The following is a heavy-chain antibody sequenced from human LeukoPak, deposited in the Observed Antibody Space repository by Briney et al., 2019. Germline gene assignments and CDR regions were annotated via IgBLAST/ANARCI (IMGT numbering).Heavy chain of an antibody. D-gene: IGHD4-17*01. CDR2: ISTSGSGT. CDR1: GFTFSNYA. Sequence: PGGSLRLSCAASGFTFSNYAMNWVRQAPGKGLEWVSVISTSGSGTYYADSVKGRFAISRDNSKNTLYLQMNSLRAEDTAVYYCARDLDGAVYYFDYWGQGTLVTVSS. V-gene: IGHV3-23*01. J-gene: IGHJ4*02. CDR3: ARDLDGAVYYFDY.